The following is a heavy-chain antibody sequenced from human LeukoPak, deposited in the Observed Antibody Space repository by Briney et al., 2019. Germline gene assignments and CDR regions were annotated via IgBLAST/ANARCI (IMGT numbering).Heavy chain of an antibody. Sequence: ASVKVSCKASGYTFTRHAMHWVRQAPGQRLEWMGWINAGNGDTKYSQKFQGRVTITRDTSASTTYMELSSLRSEDTAVYYCARRSATGIVFDYWGQGTLVTVSS. CDR3: ARRSATGIVFDY. J-gene: IGHJ4*02. CDR1: GYTFTRHA. D-gene: IGHD6-13*01. V-gene: IGHV1-3*01. CDR2: INAGNGDT.